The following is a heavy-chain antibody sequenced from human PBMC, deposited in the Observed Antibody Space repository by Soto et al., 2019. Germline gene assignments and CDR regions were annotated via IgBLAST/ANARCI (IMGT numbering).Heavy chain of an antibody. CDR1: GFMFSNYW. CDR2: VKQDGSDK. V-gene: IGHV3-7*01. Sequence: PGGSLRLSCAASGFMFSNYWMSWVGQAPGKGLEWVAIVKQDGSDKYYVDSVKGRFTISRDNAKNSLYLQMNSLRIEDAAVYYCARNRDYALDYWGRGTLVTVSS. J-gene: IGHJ4*02. CDR3: ARNRDYALDY. D-gene: IGHD4-17*01.